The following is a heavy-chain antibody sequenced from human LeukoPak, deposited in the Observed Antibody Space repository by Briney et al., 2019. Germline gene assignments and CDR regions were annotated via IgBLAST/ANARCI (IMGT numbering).Heavy chain of an antibody. CDR1: GGSISTYY. CDR3: ARARDGYLLDY. J-gene: IGHJ4*02. V-gene: IGHV4-59*01. D-gene: IGHD5-24*01. CDR2: IHDSGST. Sequence: SETLSLTCTVSGGSISTYYWTWIRQPPGKGLEWIAYIHDSGSTNYNSSLKSRVTMLVDTPNNQFSLKVSSVTAADTAVYYCARARDGYLLDYWGQGTLVTVSS.